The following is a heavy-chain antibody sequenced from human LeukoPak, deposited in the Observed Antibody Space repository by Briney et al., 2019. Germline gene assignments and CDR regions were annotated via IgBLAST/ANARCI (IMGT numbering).Heavy chain of an antibody. D-gene: IGHD3-22*01. CDR2: INQDGSEK. CDR3: ATPLDYRDSNGYHQGGG. J-gene: IGHJ4*02. V-gene: IGHV3-7*03. Sequence: PGGSLRLSCATSGFSFNNDWMDWVRQAPGKGLEWVANINQDGSEKNCLDSVKGRFTISRDNAQNSLYLQMNGLRVEDTAVYYCATPLDYRDSNGYHQGGGWGQGTQVTVSS. CDR1: GFSFNNDW.